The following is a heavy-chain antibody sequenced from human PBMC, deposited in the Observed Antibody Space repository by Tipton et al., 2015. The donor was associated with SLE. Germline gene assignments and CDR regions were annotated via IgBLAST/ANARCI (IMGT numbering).Heavy chain of an antibody. CDR1: GGSISTYY. CDR3: ARDRSQQPDAFDI. D-gene: IGHD6-13*01. Sequence: TLSLTCTVSGGSISTYYWSWIRQPAGKGLEWIGRIYTSGSTNYNPSLKSRVTISVDTSKNQFSLKLSSVTAADTAVYYCARDRSQQPDAFDIWGQGTMVTVSS. CDR2: IYTSGST. V-gene: IGHV4-4*07. J-gene: IGHJ3*02.